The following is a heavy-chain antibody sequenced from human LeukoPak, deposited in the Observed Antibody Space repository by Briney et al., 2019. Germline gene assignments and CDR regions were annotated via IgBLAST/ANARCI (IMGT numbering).Heavy chain of an antibody. Sequence: SVKVSCKASGDTFSTNVISWVRQAPGQGLEWMGGLVPLFGTAHYAQKLQGRVTITTDESTSTAYMVLSSLRSDDTAVYYCARGGGPYASTGFFAGPYDYWGQGTLVSVSS. D-gene: IGHD2-2*01. CDR1: GDTFSTNV. J-gene: IGHJ4*02. CDR3: ARGGGPYASTGFFAGPYDY. CDR2: LVPLFGTA. V-gene: IGHV1-69*05.